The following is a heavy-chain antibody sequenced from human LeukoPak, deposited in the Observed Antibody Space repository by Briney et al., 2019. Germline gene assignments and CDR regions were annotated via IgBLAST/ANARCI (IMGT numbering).Heavy chain of an antibody. CDR2: IGIRGDT. J-gene: IGHJ4*02. CDR3: ARGGIQVSGIDEFDY. Sequence: QPGGSLRLSCAASGFTFIDYDMHWVRQVIGKGLEWVSAIGIRGDTHYSGSVKGRFTISRENAESSLYLQMNSLRAEDTAVYYCARGGIQVSGIDEFDYWGRGTLVTVSS. CDR1: GFTFIDYD. V-gene: IGHV3-13*01. D-gene: IGHD6-19*01.